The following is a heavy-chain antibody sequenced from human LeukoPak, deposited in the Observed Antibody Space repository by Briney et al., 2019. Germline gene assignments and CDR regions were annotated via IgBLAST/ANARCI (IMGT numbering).Heavy chain of an antibody. CDR1: GFTLSSNY. D-gene: IGHD3-10*01. J-gene: IGHJ4*02. CDR2: IYSGGST. V-gene: IGHV3-53*01. CDR3: ALETMASDY. Sequence: PGGSLRLSCAASGFTLSSNYMSWVRHAPGKGLEWVSDIYSGGSTYYADSVKGRFTISRDNSKNTLYLQMNSLRAEDTAVYYWALETMASDYWGQGTLVTVSS.